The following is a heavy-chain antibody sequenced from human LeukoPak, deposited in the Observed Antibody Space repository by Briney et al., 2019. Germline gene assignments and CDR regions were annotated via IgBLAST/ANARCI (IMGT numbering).Heavy chain of an antibody. J-gene: IGHJ4*02. CDR1: GFTFSSYA. CDR2: ISGSGGGT. D-gene: IGHD3-10*01. Sequence: GGSLRLSCAASGFTFSSYAMSWVRQAPGKGLEWVSDISGSGGGTKYADSVKGRFTIARDNSKNTLYLQMNSLRAEDTAIYYCAKGDDRSNYALDYWGQGTLVTVS. CDR3: AKGDDRSNYALDY. V-gene: IGHV3-23*01.